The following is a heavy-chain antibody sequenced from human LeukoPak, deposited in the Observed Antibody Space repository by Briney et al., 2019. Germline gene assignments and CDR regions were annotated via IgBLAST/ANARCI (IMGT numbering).Heavy chain of an antibody. J-gene: IGHJ4*02. D-gene: IGHD2-21*02. CDR2: VSSSSSYI. Sequence: GGSLRLSCAASGFTFSSYSMNWVRQAPGKGLEWVSSVSSSSSYIYYADSVKGRFTISRDNAKNSLYLQMNSLRAEDTAVYYCAREEVTAIPAYWGQGTLVTVSS. CDR1: GFTFSSYS. CDR3: AREEVTAIPAY. V-gene: IGHV3-21*01.